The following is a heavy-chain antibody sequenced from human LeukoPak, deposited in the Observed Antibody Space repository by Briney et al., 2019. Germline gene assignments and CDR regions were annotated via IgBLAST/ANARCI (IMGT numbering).Heavy chain of an antibody. J-gene: IGHJ4*02. V-gene: IGHV3-7*01. CDR3: ARDSETLLTGDDPFDY. CDR1: GFTFSSYW. CDR2: IRQDGSEK. Sequence: GGSLRLSCAASGFTFSSYWMSWVRQAPGKGLEWVANIRQDGSEKYYVDSVKGRFTISRDNAKNSLYLRMNSLRAEDTAVYYCARDSETLLTGDDPFDYWGQETLVTVSS. D-gene: IGHD3-9*01.